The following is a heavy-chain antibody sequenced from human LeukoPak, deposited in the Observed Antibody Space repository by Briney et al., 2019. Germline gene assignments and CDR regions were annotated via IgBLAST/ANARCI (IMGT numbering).Heavy chain of an antibody. Sequence: ASVKVSCKASGYTFTGYYMHWVQQAPGQGLAWMGWVNPNSGGTKYAQKFEGRVTITRDTSISTAYMELRRLTSDDTAVYYCARERFDGFDYWGQGTLVTVSS. CDR1: GYTFTGYY. J-gene: IGHJ4*02. D-gene: IGHD3-9*01. V-gene: IGHV1-2*02. CDR3: ARERFDGFDY. CDR2: VNPNSGGT.